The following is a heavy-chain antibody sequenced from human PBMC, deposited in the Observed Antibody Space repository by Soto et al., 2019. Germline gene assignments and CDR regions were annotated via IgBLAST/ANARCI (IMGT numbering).Heavy chain of an antibody. CDR3: ARGRYGDY. V-gene: IGHV1-18*01. J-gene: IGHJ4*02. CDR1: GYAFTTYG. Sequence: QVHLVQSGAEVKKPGASVKVSCKGSGYAFTTYGITWVRQAPGQGLEWMGWISAHNGNTNYAQKLQGRVTVTRDTSTRPAYMELTSLRSGDTAVYYCARGRYGDYWGQGALVTVSS. CDR2: ISAHNGNT. D-gene: IGHD1-1*01.